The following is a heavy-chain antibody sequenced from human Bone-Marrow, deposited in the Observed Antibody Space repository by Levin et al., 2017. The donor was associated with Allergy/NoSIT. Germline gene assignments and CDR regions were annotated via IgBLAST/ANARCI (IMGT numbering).Heavy chain of an antibody. CDR1: GFTFSSFA. J-gene: IGHJ4*02. CDR2: ISHDGVNA. V-gene: IGHV3-30-3*01. Sequence: GGSLRLSCAASGFTFSSFAFHWVRQAPGKGLEWVAVISHDGVNAFYADSVKGRFTISRDSSENTVSLQMDGLRAEDTAVYYCARDLMGSVTPSLRLFCAVADWGQGTLVAVSS. CDR3: ARDLMGSVTPSLRLFCAVAD. D-gene: IGHD2-8*01.